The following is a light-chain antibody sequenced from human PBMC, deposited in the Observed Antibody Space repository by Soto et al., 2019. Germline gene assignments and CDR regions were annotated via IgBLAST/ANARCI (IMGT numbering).Light chain of an antibody. Sequence: DIQMTQSPSTLSASVGDRVSITCRASRSFSNWLAWYQQKPGKAPKLLIYDVSSLENGVPSRFSGSGSGTEFTLPISSLQPDDSAIYYCQQYNSYSYTFGQGTKLEI. CDR1: RSFSNW. V-gene: IGKV1-5*01. CDR2: DVS. J-gene: IGKJ2*01. CDR3: QQYNSYSYT.